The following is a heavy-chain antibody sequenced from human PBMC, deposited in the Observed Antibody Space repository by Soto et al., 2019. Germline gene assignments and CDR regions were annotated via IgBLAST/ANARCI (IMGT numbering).Heavy chain of an antibody. D-gene: IGHD2-2*01. CDR3: ARDHSDRTAYCSSTSCYKFDY. CDR1: GGTFSSYA. J-gene: IGHJ4*02. Sequence: QVQLVQSGAEVKKPGSSVKVSCKASGGTFSSYAITWVRQAPGQGLEWMGGIIPIFGTANYAQKFRDRVTIRADESTSTVYMELSSLRSEDTAVYYCARDHSDRTAYCSSTSCYKFDYWGQGTLVTVSS. V-gene: IGHV1-69*01. CDR2: IIPIFGTA.